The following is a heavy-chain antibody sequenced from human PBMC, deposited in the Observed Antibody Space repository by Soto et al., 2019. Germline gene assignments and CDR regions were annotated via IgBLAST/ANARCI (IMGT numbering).Heavy chain of an antibody. CDR1: GYSFTSYC. Sequence: EVQLVQSGAEVKKPGESLRISCKGSGYSFTSYCISWVRQMPGKGLEWMGRIDPSDSYTNYSPSFQGHVTISADKSISTAYLQWSSLKASDTAMYYCARHVPSQYTAMVPFDPCGQGTLVTVSS. V-gene: IGHV5-10-1*01. CDR3: ARHVPSQYTAMVPFDP. D-gene: IGHD5-18*01. CDR2: IDPSDSYT. J-gene: IGHJ5*02.